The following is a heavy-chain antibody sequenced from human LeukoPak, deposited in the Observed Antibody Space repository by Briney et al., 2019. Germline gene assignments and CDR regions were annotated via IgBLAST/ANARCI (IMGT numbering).Heavy chain of an antibody. D-gene: IGHD3-3*01. CDR1: GFTVSSNY. Sequence: TGGSLRLSCAASGFTVSSNYMSWVRQAPGKGLEWVSVIYSGGSTYYADSVKGRFTISRDNSKNTLYLQMNSLRTEDTAVYYCARLRFSRGFDYWGQGTLVTVSS. CDR3: ARLRFSRGFDY. CDR2: IYSGGST. J-gene: IGHJ4*02. V-gene: IGHV3-66*01.